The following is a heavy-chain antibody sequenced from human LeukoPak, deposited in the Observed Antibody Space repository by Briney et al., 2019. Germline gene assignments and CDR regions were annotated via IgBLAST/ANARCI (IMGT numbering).Heavy chain of an antibody. CDR2: LTSSGGTT. V-gene: IGHV3-23*01. Sequence: GRSLRLSCAASGFTFSNYAMSWVRQAPGRGLEWASGLTSSGGTTYYADSVKGRFTISRDNSRSTLYLQTNSLRVEDTAVYYCAKPVAGSSLGAFDIWGQGTMVTVSS. D-gene: IGHD6-19*01. CDR1: GFTFSNYA. CDR3: AKPVAGSSLGAFDI. J-gene: IGHJ3*02.